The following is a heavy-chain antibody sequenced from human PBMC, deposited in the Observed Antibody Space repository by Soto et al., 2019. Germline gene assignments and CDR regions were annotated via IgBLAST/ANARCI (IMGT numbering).Heavy chain of an antibody. Sequence: SETLSLTCAVSGYSISSGYYWGFIRRPPGKGLEWIGSIYHSGSTYYNPSLKSRVTISVDTSKNQFSLKLSSVTAADTAVYYCARDNWGLDWFDPWGQGTLVTVSS. D-gene: IGHD7-27*01. CDR2: IYHSGST. CDR1: GYSISSGYY. CDR3: ARDNWGLDWFDP. V-gene: IGHV4-38-2*02. J-gene: IGHJ5*02.